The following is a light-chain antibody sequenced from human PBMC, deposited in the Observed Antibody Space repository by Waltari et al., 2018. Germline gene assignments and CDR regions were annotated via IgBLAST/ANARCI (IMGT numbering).Light chain of an antibody. CDR2: DNN. Sequence: QSVLTQPPSLSAAPGQKVTISCSGNSPNIGNYYVYWYYQVPGAPPTLLIFDNNQRPSGIPDRFSASKSGTSATLGITGLQIGDEADYYCATWDNSLREVVFGGGTKLTVL. J-gene: IGLJ2*01. V-gene: IGLV1-51*01. CDR3: ATWDNSLREVV. CDR1: SPNIGNYY.